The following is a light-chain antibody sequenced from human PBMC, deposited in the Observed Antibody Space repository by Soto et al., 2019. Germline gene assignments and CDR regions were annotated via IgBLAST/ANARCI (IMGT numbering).Light chain of an antibody. CDR1: QDISNY. CDR2: DAS. Sequence: SRVSTVGERNNIPFQASQDISNYLNWYQQKLGKAPKLLIYDASNLETGVPSRFSGSGSGTDFTFTISSLQPEDIATYYCQQYSHLITFGQGTRLEI. V-gene: IGKV1-33*01. J-gene: IGKJ5*01. CDR3: QQYSHLIT.